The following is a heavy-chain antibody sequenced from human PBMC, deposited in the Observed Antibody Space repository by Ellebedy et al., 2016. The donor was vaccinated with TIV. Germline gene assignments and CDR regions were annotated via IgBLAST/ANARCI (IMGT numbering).Heavy chain of an antibody. D-gene: IGHD1-1*01. V-gene: IGHV3-7*03. J-gene: IGHJ2*01. CDR1: GFTFSNYW. CDR2: INEAGSAT. CDR3: ARRGSRYWHFDL. Sequence: GESLKISCEASGFTFSNYWMSWVRQAPGKGLEWVANINEAGSATYYGDSVEGRFIISRDNAKNSLYLRINNPRDEDTAVYYCARRGSRYWHFDLWGRGTQVIVSS.